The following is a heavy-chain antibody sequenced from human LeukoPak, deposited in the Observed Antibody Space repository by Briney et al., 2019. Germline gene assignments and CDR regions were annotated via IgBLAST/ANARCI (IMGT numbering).Heavy chain of an antibody. V-gene: IGHV3-21*04. CDR3: AKCHSSSWYDYSDY. J-gene: IGHJ4*02. Sequence: PGGSLRLSCAASGFNFNTYTMNWVRQAPGKGLEWVSSISSDSSYIYYADAVHGRFTVSRDNAKYSLYLQMNSLRAEDTAVYYCAKCHSSSWYDYSDYWGQGTLVTVSS. D-gene: IGHD6-13*01. CDR1: GFNFNTYT. CDR2: ISSDSSYI.